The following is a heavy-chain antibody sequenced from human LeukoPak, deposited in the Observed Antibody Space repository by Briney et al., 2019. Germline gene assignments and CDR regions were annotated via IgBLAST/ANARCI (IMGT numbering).Heavy chain of an antibody. J-gene: IGHJ5*02. CDR2: ISAYNGNT. CDR1: GYTFTSYG. V-gene: IGHV1-18*01. Sequence: ASVKVSCKASGYTFTSYGISWARQAPGQGLEWMGWISAYNGNTNYAQKLQGRVTMTTDTSTSTAYMELRSLRSDDTAVYYCARVVGSSSWDNWFDPWGQGTLVTVSS. CDR3: ARVVGSSSWDNWFDP. D-gene: IGHD6-13*01.